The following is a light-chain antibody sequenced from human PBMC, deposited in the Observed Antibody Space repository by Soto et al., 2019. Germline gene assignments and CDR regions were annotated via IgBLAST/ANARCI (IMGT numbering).Light chain of an antibody. Sequence: DIQMTQSPPSLSASVGDRVTITCRASQSIGNYLNWYQQKPGKAPKLLVYSASSLQTGVPSEFSGSGSGTDFTLTISSLQPGHFATYYCQQSYRPPYTFGQGTKLEI. V-gene: IGKV1-39*01. J-gene: IGKJ2*01. CDR2: SAS. CDR3: QQSYRPPYT. CDR1: QSIGNY.